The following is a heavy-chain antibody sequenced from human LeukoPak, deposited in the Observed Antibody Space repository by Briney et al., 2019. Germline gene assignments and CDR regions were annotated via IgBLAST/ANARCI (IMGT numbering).Heavy chain of an antibody. CDR2: ISGSGGTT. V-gene: IGHV3-23*01. J-gene: IGHJ6*02. Sequence: GGSLRLSCAASGFIFSTYGMRWVRQAPGKGLEWVSSISGSGGTTFYADSVKGRFTISRDNSKNTLYLQMNSLRAEDTAAYYCANAGPGYNSGSNYYYGMDVWGQGTTVTVFS. D-gene: IGHD6-19*01. CDR3: ANAGPGYNSGSNYYYGMDV. CDR1: GFIFSTYG.